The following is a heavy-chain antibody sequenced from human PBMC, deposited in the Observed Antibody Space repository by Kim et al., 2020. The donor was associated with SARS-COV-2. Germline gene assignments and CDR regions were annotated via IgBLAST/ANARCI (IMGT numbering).Heavy chain of an antibody. CDR2: ISGSGGST. Sequence: GGSLRLSCAGSGVTFSSYAMSWVRQAPGKGLEWVSSISGSGGSTYYADSVQGRFTILRDNSRNTLYLQMSSLRAEDTAVYYCALAPTVTRAPFDHWGQGTLVTVSS. V-gene: IGHV3-23*01. CDR3: ALAPTVTRAPFDH. J-gene: IGHJ4*02. D-gene: IGHD4-17*01. CDR1: GVTFSSYA.